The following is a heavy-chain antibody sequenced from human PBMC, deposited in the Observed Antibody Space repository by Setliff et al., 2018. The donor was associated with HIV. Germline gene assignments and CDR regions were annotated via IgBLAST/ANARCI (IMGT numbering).Heavy chain of an antibody. CDR1: GYTFTSYA. D-gene: IGHD3-10*01. V-gene: IGHV1-3*01. Sequence: ASVKVSCKASGYTFTSYAMHWVPQAPGQRLEWMGWINAGNGNTKYSQKFQGRVTITRDTSASTAYMELSSLRSEDTAVYYCARGASRITMVRGVLNWFDPWGQGTPGTVSS. J-gene: IGHJ5*02. CDR2: INAGNGNT. CDR3: ARGASRITMVRGVLNWFDP.